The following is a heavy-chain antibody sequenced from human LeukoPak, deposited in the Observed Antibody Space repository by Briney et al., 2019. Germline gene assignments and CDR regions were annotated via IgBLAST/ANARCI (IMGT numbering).Heavy chain of an antibody. Sequence: GGSLRLSCAASGFTFEDYAMLWVRQAPGKVLEWVSLISGEGGITYYADSVKGRFTISRDNSKNSLFLHVKSLRTEDTALYYCEKDMGPLGTIWLDYWGQGTLVSVSS. J-gene: IGHJ4*02. CDR3: EKDMGPLGTIWLDY. CDR2: ISGEGGIT. V-gene: IGHV3-43*02. CDR1: GFTFEDYA. D-gene: IGHD3-3*01.